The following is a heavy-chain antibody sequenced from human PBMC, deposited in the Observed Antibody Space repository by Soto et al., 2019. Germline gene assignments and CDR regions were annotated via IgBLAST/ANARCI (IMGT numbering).Heavy chain of an antibody. D-gene: IGHD2-15*01. J-gene: IGHJ4*02. CDR1: GGSFSGYY. V-gene: IGHV4-34*01. CDR2: VDQSGST. Sequence: QVQLQQWGAGLLKPSETLSLTCAIYGGSFSGYYWSWIRQPPGMGLEWIGEVDQSGSTNYNPSLKSRVIISGDTSKNQFSLKLNSVTAADTAVYYCARDRQRGYCTGGSCYSYFDYWGQGALATVSS. CDR3: ARDRQRGYCTGGSCYSYFDY.